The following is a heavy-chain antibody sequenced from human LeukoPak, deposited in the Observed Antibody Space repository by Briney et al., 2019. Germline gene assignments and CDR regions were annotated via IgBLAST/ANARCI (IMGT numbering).Heavy chain of an antibody. J-gene: IGHJ3*02. V-gene: IGHV3-23*01. CDR2: ISGSGGST. CDR1: GFTFSSYA. CDR3: AKDSLQWLDNPPLAFDI. D-gene: IGHD6-19*01. Sequence: GGSLRLSCAASGFTFSSYAMSWVRQAPGKGLEWVSAISGSGGSTYYADSVKGRFTIPRDNSKNTLYLQMNSLRAEDTAVYYCAKDSLQWLDNPPLAFDIWGQGTMVTVSS.